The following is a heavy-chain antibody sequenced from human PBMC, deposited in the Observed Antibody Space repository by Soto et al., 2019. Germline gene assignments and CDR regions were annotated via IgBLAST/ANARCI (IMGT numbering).Heavy chain of an antibody. CDR3: ARGLSSGRNNWFDP. J-gene: IGHJ5*02. CDR1: GDSVSSNSAA. CDR2: TYYRSKWYN. V-gene: IGHV6-1*01. D-gene: IGHD6-19*01. Sequence: SQTLSLTCAISGDSVSSNSAAWNWIRQSPSRGLEWLGRTYYRSKWYNDYTVSVKSRITINPDTSKNQISLQLNSVTPEVTAVYYCARGLSSGRNNWFDPWGQGTLVTVSS.